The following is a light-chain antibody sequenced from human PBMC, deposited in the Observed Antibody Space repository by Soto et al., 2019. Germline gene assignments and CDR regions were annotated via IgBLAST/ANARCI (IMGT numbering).Light chain of an antibody. V-gene: IGLV2-14*01. Sequence: QSALTQPASVSGSPGQSITISCTGTSSDIGNYDFVSWYQQVPGTAPKAMIYEVSSRPSGVSNRVSGSKSGNTASLTISGLQAEDEAYYYCSSYTTSTSFILFGGGTQLTVL. J-gene: IGLJ2*01. CDR2: EVS. CDR1: SSDIGNYDF. CDR3: SSYTTSTSFIL.